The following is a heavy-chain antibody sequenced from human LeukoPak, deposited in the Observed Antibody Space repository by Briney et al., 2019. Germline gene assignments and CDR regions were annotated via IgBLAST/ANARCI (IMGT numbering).Heavy chain of an antibody. D-gene: IGHD6-19*01. CDR1: AFTFSSFA. CDR3: ARNAVAGSHDY. V-gene: IGHV3-21*01. Sequence: PGGSLRLSCAASAFTFSSFAMHWVRQAPGKGLEWVSSISSSSYIYYADSVKGRFTISRDNAKNSLYLQMNSLRAEDTAVYYCARNAVAGSHDYWGQGTLVTVSS. J-gene: IGHJ4*02. CDR2: ISSSSYI.